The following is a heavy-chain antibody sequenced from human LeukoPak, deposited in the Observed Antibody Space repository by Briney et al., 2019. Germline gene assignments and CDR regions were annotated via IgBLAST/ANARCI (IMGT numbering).Heavy chain of an antibody. D-gene: IGHD2-21*01. CDR1: GFTFRSHA. J-gene: IGHJ4*02. CDR2: IYENGGTT. CDR3: AKDFRIGYSAHFDY. Sequence: GGSLRLSCVGSGFTFRSHAMSWVRQAPEKGPEFVSGIYENGGTTYYADSVKGRFSISRDNSKNTLYLQMDSLRGEDTAVYYCAKDFRIGYSAHFDYWGQGALVTVSS. V-gene: IGHV3-23*01.